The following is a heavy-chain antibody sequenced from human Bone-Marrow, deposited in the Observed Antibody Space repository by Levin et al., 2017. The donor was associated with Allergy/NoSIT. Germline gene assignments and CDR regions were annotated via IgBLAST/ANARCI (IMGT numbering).Heavy chain of an antibody. J-gene: IGHJ6*03. CDR1: GGSISGYY. CDR2: IYYSGST. Sequence: PSETLSLTCTVSGGSISGYYWSLIRQPPEKGLEWIGYIYYSGSTKYNASLKSRVTISVDTSKNQFSLKLTSVTAADTAVYYCARAIPSGGNSYYYYYMDVWGKGTTVTVSS. V-gene: IGHV4-59*01. D-gene: IGHD4-23*01. CDR3: ARAIPSGGNSYYYYYMDV.